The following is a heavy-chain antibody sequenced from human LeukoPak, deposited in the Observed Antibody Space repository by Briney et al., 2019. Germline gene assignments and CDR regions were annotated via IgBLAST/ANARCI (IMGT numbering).Heavy chain of an antibody. CDR3: AREPGDSSGWSE. J-gene: IGHJ4*02. D-gene: IGHD6-19*01. CDR2: ISSSSNYI. Sequence: PGGSLRLSCSASGFTFTSYSMNWVRQAPGKGPEWVSSISSSSNYIYYADSVKGRFTISRDNAKNSLYLQMNSLRAEDTAVYYCAREPGDSSGWSEWGQGTLVTVSS. CDR1: GFTFTSYS. V-gene: IGHV3-21*01.